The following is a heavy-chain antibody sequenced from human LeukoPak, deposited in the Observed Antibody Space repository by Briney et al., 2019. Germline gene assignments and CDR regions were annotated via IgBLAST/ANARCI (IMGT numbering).Heavy chain of an antibody. J-gene: IGHJ4*02. Sequence: GSLGLSCSGSGFTFNTYWMSWVRQAPGKGLEWVANIKQDGSEKDYVDSVKGRFTISRDNAKRSLYLQMNSLRVEDTAVYYCASWEGSSWFDYWGQGTLVTVSS. CDR3: ASWEGSSWFDY. V-gene: IGHV3-7*03. CDR1: GFTFNTYW. CDR2: IKQDGSEK. D-gene: IGHD6-13*01.